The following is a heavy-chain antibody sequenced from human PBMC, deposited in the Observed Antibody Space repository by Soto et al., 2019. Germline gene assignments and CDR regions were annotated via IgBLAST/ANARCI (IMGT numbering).Heavy chain of an antibody. CDR2: ISYDGSNK. D-gene: IGHD3-22*01. V-gene: IGHV3-30*03. CDR1: GFTFSSYG. Sequence: TGGSLRLSCAASGFTFSSYGMHWVRQAPGKGLEWVAVISYDGSNKYYADSVKGRFTISRDNSKNTLYLQMNSLRAEDTAVYYCARDYDSSGYSDYWGQGTLVTVSS. CDR3: ARDYDSSGYSDY. J-gene: IGHJ4*02.